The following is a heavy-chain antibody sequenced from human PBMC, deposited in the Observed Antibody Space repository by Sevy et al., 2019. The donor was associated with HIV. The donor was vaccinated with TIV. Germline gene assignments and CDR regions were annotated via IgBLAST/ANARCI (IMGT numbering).Heavy chain of an antibody. V-gene: IGHV3-15*01. J-gene: IGHJ6*02. CDR1: GFTFSSAW. D-gene: IGHD5-12*01. CDR2: IKSKTDGGTI. CDR3: ITDPGYSGYDEEVINYYYGMDV. Sequence: GGSLRLSCAASGFTFSSAWMSWVRQAPGKGLEWVGRIKSKTDGGTIDYAAPVKGRFSISREDSKNTVYLQMNSLKTEDTAVYYCITDPGYSGYDEEVINYYYGMDVWGQGTTVTVSS.